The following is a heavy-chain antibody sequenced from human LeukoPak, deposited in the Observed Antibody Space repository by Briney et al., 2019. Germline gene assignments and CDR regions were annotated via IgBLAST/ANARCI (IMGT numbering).Heavy chain of an antibody. Sequence: PSETLSLTCTVSGGSISGYYWSWIRQPPGKGLEWIGYIYYTGNTNYNPSLKSRVTISIDTSKNQFSLKMRSATAAVTAVYYCAREAVSTRVFDYWGQGSLVTVSS. CDR3: AREAVSTRVFDY. CDR2: IYYTGNT. CDR1: GGSISGYY. J-gene: IGHJ4*02. V-gene: IGHV4-59*12. D-gene: IGHD5/OR15-5a*01.